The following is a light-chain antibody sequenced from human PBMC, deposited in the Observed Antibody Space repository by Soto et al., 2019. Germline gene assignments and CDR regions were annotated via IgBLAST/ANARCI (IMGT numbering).Light chain of an antibody. J-gene: IGLJ2*01. CDR1: SSDIGGHNY. V-gene: IGLV2-14*01. CDR3: SSYSSSHTLVI. Sequence: QSALTQPASVSGSPGQSITISCTGSSSDIGGHNYVSWYQQHPGKAPKLLISEVSSRPSEVSNRFSGSKSGNTASLTISGLQTEDEANYYCSSYSSSHTLVIFGGGTKLTDL. CDR2: EVS.